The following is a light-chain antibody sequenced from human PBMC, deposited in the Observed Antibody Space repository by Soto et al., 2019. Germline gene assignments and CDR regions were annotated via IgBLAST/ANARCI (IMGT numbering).Light chain of an antibody. V-gene: IGKV3-20*01. Sequence: EIVLTQSPGTLSLSPGDIATLSCRASETVTGKYIAWYQQKAGQAPRLLIFAASNRATGIPDRFSGSGSGTDFTLTISRLEPEDFAVYFCQQYSSPPQTFGQGTKVEIK. CDR3: QQYSSPPQT. CDR2: AAS. CDR1: ETVTGKY. J-gene: IGKJ1*01.